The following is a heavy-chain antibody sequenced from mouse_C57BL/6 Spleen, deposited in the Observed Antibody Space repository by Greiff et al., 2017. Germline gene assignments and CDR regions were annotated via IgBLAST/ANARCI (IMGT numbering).Heavy chain of an antibody. J-gene: IGHJ4*01. CDR3: ARSYYGSLYAMDY. Sequence: QVQLQQSGPELVKPGASVKISCKASGYAFSSSWMNWVKQRPGKGLGWIGRIYPGDGDTNYNGKFKGKATLTADKSSSTAYMQRSSLTSEDSAVYFCARSYYGSLYAMDYWGQGTSVTVSS. CDR2: IYPGDGDT. V-gene: IGHV1-82*01. D-gene: IGHD1-1*01. CDR1: GYAFSSSW.